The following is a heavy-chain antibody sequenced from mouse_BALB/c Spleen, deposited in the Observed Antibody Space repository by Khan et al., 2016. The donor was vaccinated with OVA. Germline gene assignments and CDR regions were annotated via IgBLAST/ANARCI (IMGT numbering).Heavy chain of an antibody. CDR1: GFTFSDYY. V-gene: IGHV5-12*02. CDR2: LSNRGTTT. D-gene: IGHD2-3*01. Sequence: EVELVESGGGLVQPGGSLKLSCATSGFTFSDYYMYWVRQTPEKRLEWVAYLSNRGTTTYYPDTVRGRFTISRDNATNTLYLQMSRLESADTAMYYCAREGDDGGLAYWGQGTLVTVSA. J-gene: IGHJ3*01. CDR3: AREGDDGGLAY.